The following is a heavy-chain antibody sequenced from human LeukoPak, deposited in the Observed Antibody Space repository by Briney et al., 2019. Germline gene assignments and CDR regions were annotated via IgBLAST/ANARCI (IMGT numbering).Heavy chain of an antibody. J-gene: IGHJ4*02. CDR3: ARMIGLGEVSPYFDY. V-gene: IGHV5-51*01. CDR2: IYPRDSDI. D-gene: IGHD3-16*02. CDR1: GYSFTTYW. Sequence: GESLKISCKGSGYSFTTYWIAWVRQMPGKGLGWMGIIYPRDSDIRYSPPFQGQVTISADKSISTAYLQWSSLKASDTAMYYCARMIGLGEVSPYFDYWGQGSLVTVSS.